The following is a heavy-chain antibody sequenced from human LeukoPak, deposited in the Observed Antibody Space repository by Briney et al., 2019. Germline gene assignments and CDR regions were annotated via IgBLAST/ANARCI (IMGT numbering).Heavy chain of an antibody. CDR1: GFTFSSYA. Sequence: GGSLRLSCAASGFTFSSYAMSWVRQAPGKGLQWVSGISGSGGSTYYADSVKGRFTISRDNSKNTLYLQMNSLRAEDTAVYYCGKDGGNYYDIWTVYYPRLYYMDVWGKGPTVTISS. V-gene: IGHV3-23*01. J-gene: IGHJ6*03. D-gene: IGHD3-9*01. CDR2: ISGSGGST. CDR3: GKDGGNYYDIWTVYYPRLYYMDV.